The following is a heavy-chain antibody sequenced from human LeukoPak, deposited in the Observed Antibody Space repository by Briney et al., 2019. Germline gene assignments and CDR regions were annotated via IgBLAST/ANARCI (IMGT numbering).Heavy chain of an antibody. J-gene: IGHJ6*02. D-gene: IGHD3-10*01. V-gene: IGHV1-18*01. CDR1: GYTFTSYG. CDR3: AREVNYYGSGSQPHYYYYYGMDV. Sequence: ASVKVSCKASGYTFTSYGISWVRRAPGQGLEWMGWISAYNGNTNYAQKLQGRVTMTTDTSTSTAYMELRSLRSDDTAVYYCAREVNYYGSGSQPHYYYYYGMDVWGQGTTVTVSS. CDR2: ISAYNGNT.